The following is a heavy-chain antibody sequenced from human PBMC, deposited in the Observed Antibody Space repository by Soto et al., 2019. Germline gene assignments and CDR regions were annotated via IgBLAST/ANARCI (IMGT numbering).Heavy chain of an antibody. CDR2: INHSGNT. CDR1: GGSFSGYY. D-gene: IGHD6-19*01. J-gene: IGHJ5*02. V-gene: IGHV4-34*01. Sequence: SETLSLTGAVYGGSFSGYYCSWIRQPPGKGLEWIGEINHSGNTNYNPSLKSRVTISVDTSKNQFSLKLSPVTAADTGVFYCARHYSSGSRKRFDPWGQGTLVTVCS. CDR3: ARHYSSGSRKRFDP.